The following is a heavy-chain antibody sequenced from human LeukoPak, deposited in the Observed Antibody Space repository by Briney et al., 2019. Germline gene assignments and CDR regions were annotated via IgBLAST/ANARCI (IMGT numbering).Heavy chain of an antibody. CDR1: GDTFIPYT. CDR3: ARDHCSPGTCLGGH. Sequence: SVKVSCKASGDTFIPYTFSWVRQAPGQGLEWMGRIIPSLDVANYAQKFQGRVTLSVDRDTATTYMEVTSLRSEDTAIYYCARDHCSPGTCLGGHWGQGTLVTVSS. CDR2: IIPSLDVA. J-gene: IGHJ4*02. V-gene: IGHV1-69*04. D-gene: IGHD2-15*01.